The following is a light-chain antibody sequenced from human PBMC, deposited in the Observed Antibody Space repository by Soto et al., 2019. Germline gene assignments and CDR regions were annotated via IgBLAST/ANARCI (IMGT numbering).Light chain of an antibody. CDR3: QHRSDWPLT. J-gene: IGKJ4*01. V-gene: IGKV3-11*01. CDR1: QSVARY. Sequence: EIVLTQSPATLSLSPGERTTFSCRASQSVARYLAWYQQKPGQAPRLLIYDASNRATGIPARFSGSGSGTDSTLTISSLEPEDFAVYFCQHRSDWPLTFGGGTKVEIK. CDR2: DAS.